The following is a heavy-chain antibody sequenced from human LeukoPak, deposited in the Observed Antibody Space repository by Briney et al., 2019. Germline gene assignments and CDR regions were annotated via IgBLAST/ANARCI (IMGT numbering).Heavy chain of an antibody. Sequence: GGSLRLSCAASGFTFSAYNMIWVRQAPGKGLEWLSYISGSSSAIYYADSAQGRFTISRDNAKNSLSLQMRSLRVEDTAVYYCVRDRTLGVRDGFILAWGQGTLVTVSS. CDR2: ISGSSSAI. J-gene: IGHJ5*02. CDR1: GFTFSAYN. V-gene: IGHV3-48*01. D-gene: IGHD5-24*01. CDR3: VRDRTLGVRDGFILA.